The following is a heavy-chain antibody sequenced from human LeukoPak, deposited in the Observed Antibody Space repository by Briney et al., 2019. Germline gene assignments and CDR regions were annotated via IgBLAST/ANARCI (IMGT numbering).Heavy chain of an antibody. V-gene: IGHV3-30*02. Sequence: GGSLRLSCAASGFTFSSYGMHWVRQAPGKGLEWVAFTRYDGSNKYYADSVKGRFTISRDNSKNTLYLQMNSLRAEDTAVYYCAKDSDYYDSSRSEYFDYWGQGTLVTVSS. CDR1: GFTFSSYG. CDR3: AKDSDYYDSSRSEYFDY. D-gene: IGHD3-22*01. J-gene: IGHJ4*02. CDR2: TRYDGSNK.